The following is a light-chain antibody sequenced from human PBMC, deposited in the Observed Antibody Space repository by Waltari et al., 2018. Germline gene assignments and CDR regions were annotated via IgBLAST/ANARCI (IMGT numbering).Light chain of an antibody. CDR3: QQRSSWPYT. CDR2: DTS. Sequence: EIVLTQSPATLSLSPGERAILSCRASQRISNYLAWYQQKPGLAPRLLIYDTSNRATGIPARFSGGGSGTDFTLTIISLAPEDFAVYYCQQRSSWPYTFGQGTKLEI. V-gene: IGKV3-11*01. J-gene: IGKJ2*01. CDR1: QRISNY.